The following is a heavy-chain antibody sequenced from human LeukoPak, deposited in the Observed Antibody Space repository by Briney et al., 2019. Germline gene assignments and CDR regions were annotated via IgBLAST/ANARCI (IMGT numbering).Heavy chain of an antibody. CDR3: ARGLSETSWDPRTTSFVI. J-gene: IGHJ3*02. CDR2: MYYTGST. D-gene: IGHD1-1*01. Sequence: SETLSLTCTVSGGSISSDHWNWIRQPPGKGLEWIGYMYYTGSTNYNSSLKSRVSISLGASTNEFSLKLTSVTAADTAVYYCARGLSETSWDPRTTSFVIWGQGTMVTVSS. CDR1: GGSISSDH. V-gene: IGHV4-59*01.